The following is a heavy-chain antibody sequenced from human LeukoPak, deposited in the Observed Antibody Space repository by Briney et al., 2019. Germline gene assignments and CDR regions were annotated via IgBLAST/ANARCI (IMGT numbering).Heavy chain of an antibody. Sequence: EPSETLSLTCTVSGGSISTNNYYWGWIRQPPGKGLEWIGNIFYSGSTYYSPSLKSRVTISLDTARNQFSLKLSSVTAADTAVYYCARFSGAYYDSSGFMDYWGQGTLVAVSS. CDR2: IFYSGST. J-gene: IGHJ4*02. CDR1: GGSISTNNYY. D-gene: IGHD3-22*01. V-gene: IGHV4-39*07. CDR3: ARFSGAYYDSSGFMDY.